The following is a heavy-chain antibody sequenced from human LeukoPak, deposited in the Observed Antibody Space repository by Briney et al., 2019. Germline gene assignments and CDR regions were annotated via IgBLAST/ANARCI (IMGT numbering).Heavy chain of an antibody. CDR3: AREIWWRFDY. CDR2: INSDGSEK. Sequence: GRSLRLSCSASGFTFIEHYISWVRQAPGKGQGCVSEINSDGSEKYYVDSVKGRFTLSRDNFKTALYLQLNSLRAEDTAVYYCAREIWWRFDYWGQGSLVTVSS. J-gene: IGHJ4*02. D-gene: IGHD5-12*01. CDR1: GFTFIEHY. V-gene: IGHV3-7*01.